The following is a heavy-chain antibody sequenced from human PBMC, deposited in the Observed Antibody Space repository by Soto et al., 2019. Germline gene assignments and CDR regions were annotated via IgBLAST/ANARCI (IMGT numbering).Heavy chain of an antibody. V-gene: IGHV4-59*12. CDR3: ARDFDAANAFDI. CDR2: FHYSGTT. Sequence: SETLSLTCSVSGDFLSAYYWSWIRQPPGKGLEWIGYFHYSGTTNYNPSLKSRVTMSVDRSKNHFSLKLKSVTAADTAVYYCARDFDAANAFDIWGQGTMVTVSS. J-gene: IGHJ3*02. CDR1: GDFLSAYY. D-gene: IGHD3-9*01.